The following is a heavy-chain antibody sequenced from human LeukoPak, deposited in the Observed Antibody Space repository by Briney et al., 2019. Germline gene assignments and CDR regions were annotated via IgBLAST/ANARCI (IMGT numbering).Heavy chain of an antibody. V-gene: IGHV4-59*01. Sequence: SETLSLTCTVSGGSISSYYWSWIRQPPGKRLEWIGYIYYGGITTYNPSLKSRVTISVDTSKNQFSLKLTSVTAADTAVYYCARGESMTTMTNWGQGTLVTVSS. CDR1: GGSISSYY. J-gene: IGHJ4*02. CDR3: ARGESMTTMTN. CDR2: IYYGGIT. D-gene: IGHD4-17*01.